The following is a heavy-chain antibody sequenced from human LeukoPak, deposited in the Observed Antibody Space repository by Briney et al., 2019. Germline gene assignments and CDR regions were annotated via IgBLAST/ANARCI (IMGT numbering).Heavy chain of an antibody. J-gene: IGHJ4*02. CDR1: GFTFSSYS. Sequence: GGSLRLSCASSGFTFSSYSMNWVRQAPGKGREGVSYISSSSTIYYADSVKGRFTISRDNTKNSLYLQMNSLRDEDTAVYYCASVIYGGNPYDYWGQGTLVTVSS. D-gene: IGHD4-23*01. V-gene: IGHV3-48*02. CDR3: ASVIYGGNPYDY. CDR2: ISSSSTI.